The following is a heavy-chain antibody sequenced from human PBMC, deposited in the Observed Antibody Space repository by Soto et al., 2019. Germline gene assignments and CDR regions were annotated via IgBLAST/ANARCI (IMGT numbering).Heavy chain of an antibody. CDR2: IKQDGSEK. Sequence: GGSLRLSCAASGFTLSSYWMNWVRQAPGKGLEWVANIKQDGSEKYYVDSVKGRFIISRDNAKNSLYLQLNSLRAEDTAVYYCARDADASGWYHYGMDVWGQGALVTVSS. CDR1: GFTLSSYW. J-gene: IGHJ6*02. CDR3: ARDADASGWYHYGMDV. V-gene: IGHV3-7*01. D-gene: IGHD6-19*01.